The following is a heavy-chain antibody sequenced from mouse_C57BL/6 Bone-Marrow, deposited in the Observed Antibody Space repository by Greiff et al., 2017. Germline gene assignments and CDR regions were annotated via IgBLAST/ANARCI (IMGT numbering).Heavy chain of an antibody. J-gene: IGHJ3*01. CDR2: IYPGSGNT. CDR1: GYSFTSYY. V-gene: IGHV1-66*01. Sequence: VQLQQSGPELVKPGASVKISCKASGYSFTSYYIHWVKQRPGQGLEWIGWIYPGSGNTKYNEKFKGKATLTVDTSSSTAYMQLSSLTSEDSAVYYCARRQLRLEAYWGQGTLVTVSA. D-gene: IGHD3-2*02. CDR3: ARRQLRLEAY.